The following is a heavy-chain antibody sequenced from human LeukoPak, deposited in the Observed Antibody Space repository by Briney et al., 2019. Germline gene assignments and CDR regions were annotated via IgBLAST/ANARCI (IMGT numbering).Heavy chain of an antibody. V-gene: IGHV3-48*02. CDR2: ISSSNDSI. Sequence: GGSFRLSCAASGFTFSTYGMNWVRQAPGKRLEWVSYISSSNDSIYYADSVKGRFTISRDNAENSLYLQMNSLRDEDTAVYYCARAMRSGYDYWGQGTLVTVSS. J-gene: IGHJ4*02. CDR1: GFTFSTYG. D-gene: IGHD5-12*01. CDR3: ARAMRSGYDY.